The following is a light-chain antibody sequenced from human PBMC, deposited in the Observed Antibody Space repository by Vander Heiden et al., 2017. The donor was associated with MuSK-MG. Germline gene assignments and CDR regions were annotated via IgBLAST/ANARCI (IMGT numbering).Light chain of an antibody. CDR3: QQSYSTPRT. V-gene: IGKV1-39*01. Sequence: DIQMTHSPSSLSASVGDRVTITCRASQSISSYLNWYQQKPGKAPKLLIYAASSLQSGVPSRFSGSGSGTDFTLTISSLQPEDFATYYCQQSYSTPRTFGQGTKVXIK. CDR1: QSISSY. J-gene: IGKJ1*01. CDR2: AAS.